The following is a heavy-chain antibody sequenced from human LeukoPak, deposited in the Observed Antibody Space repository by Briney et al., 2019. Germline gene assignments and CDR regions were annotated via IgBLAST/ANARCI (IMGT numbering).Heavy chain of an antibody. V-gene: IGHV3-53*01. CDR1: GFIVSSNY. Sequence: GGSLRLSCAASGFIVSSNYMSWVRRAPGKGLEWVSVIYSGGTTYYADSVKGRFTISRDNSNNTPYLQMNSLRAEDTAVYYCARGPVTRFEIWGQGTMVTVSS. CDR2: IYSGGTT. J-gene: IGHJ3*02. D-gene: IGHD4-17*01. CDR3: ARGPVTRFEI.